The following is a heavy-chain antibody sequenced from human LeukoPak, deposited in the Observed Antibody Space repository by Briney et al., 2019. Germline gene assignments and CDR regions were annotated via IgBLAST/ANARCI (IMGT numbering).Heavy chain of an antibody. CDR2: IYYSGST. V-gene: IGHV4-59*04. J-gene: IGHJ4*02. CDR3: ARYLRRGSWPLDY. D-gene: IGHD6-13*01. Sequence: SETLSLTCTVSGGSISSYYWSWIRQPPGKGLEWIGSIYYSGSTYYNPSLKSRVTISVDTSKNQFSLKLSSVTAADTAVYYCARYLRRGSWPLDYWGQGTLVTVSS. CDR1: GGSISSYY.